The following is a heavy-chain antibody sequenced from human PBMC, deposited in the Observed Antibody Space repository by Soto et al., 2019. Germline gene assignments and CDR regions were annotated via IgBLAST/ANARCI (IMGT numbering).Heavy chain of an antibody. J-gene: IGHJ4*02. CDR3: ARAVSSATYYDCIGY. V-gene: IGHV3-33*01. CDR2: IWYDGSNQ. CDR1: GFDISTYG. D-gene: IGHD1-26*01. Sequence: GGSLRLSCEASGFDISTYGLHWVRQAPGKGLEWLAFIWYDGSNQHYAASVKGRFTISRDNSRNTLYLQMNNLRADDTAVYFCARAVSSATYYDCIGYWGRGILVTVSS.